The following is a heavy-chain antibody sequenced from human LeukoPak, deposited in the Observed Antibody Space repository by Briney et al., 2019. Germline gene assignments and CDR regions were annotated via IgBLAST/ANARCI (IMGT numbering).Heavy chain of an antibody. CDR3: ARETYDSSGSFDY. D-gene: IGHD3-22*01. CDR1: GGSFSGYY. Sequence: SETLSLTCAVYGGSFSGYYWSWIRQPPGKGLEWIGEINHSGSTNYNPSLKSRVTISVDTSKNQSSLKLSSVTAADTAVYYCARETYDSSGSFDYWGQGTLVTVSS. CDR2: INHSGST. V-gene: IGHV4-34*01. J-gene: IGHJ4*02.